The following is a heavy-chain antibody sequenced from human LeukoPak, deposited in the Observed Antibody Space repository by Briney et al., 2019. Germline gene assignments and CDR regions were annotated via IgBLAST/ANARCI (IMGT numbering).Heavy chain of an antibody. J-gene: IGHJ4*02. CDR2: INPNSGAT. Sequence: ASVKVSCKASGYTFTGYYMHWVRQARGQGLEWMGWINPNSGATNYAQKFQGRVTMTRDTSISTAYMEVSRLRSDDTAVFYCAREGSGYPYWGQGTLVTVSS. V-gene: IGHV1-2*02. CDR3: AREGSGYPY. D-gene: IGHD3-22*01. CDR1: GYTFTGYY.